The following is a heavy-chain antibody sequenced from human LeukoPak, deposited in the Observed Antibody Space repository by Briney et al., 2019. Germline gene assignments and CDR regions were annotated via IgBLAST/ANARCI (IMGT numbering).Heavy chain of an antibody. V-gene: IGHV3-7*01. CDR3: ARCGRRLRYFDY. D-gene: IGHD2-21*01. CDR1: GFTFTSYW. CDR2: IKQDGSEK. Sequence: PGGSRRLSCAASGFTFTSYWMSWVRQAPGKGLEWVANIKQDGSEKYYVDSVKGRFTISRDNAKNSLYLQMNSMRAEDTAVYYCARCGRRLRYFDYWGQGTLVTVSS. J-gene: IGHJ4*02.